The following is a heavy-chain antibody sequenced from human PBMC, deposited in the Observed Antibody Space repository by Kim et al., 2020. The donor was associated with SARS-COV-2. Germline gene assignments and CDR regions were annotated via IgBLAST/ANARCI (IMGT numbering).Heavy chain of an antibody. V-gene: IGHV5-51*01. CDR2: IYPGDSDT. D-gene: IGHD3-22*01. J-gene: IGHJ3*02. CDR1: GYSFTSYW. Sequence: GASLKISCKGSGYSFTSYWIGWVRQMPGKGLEWMGIIYPGDSDTRYSPSFQGQVTISADKSISTAYLQWSSLKASDTAMYYCARRTYYYDSSGYSDAFDIWGQGTMVTVSS. CDR3: ARRTYYYDSSGYSDAFDI.